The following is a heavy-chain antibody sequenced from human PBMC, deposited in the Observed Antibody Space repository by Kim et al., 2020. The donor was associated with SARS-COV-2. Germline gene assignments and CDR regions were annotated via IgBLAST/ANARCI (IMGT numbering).Heavy chain of an antibody. V-gene: IGHV1-69*13. CDR2: IIPIFGTA. CDR1: GGTFSSYA. CDR3: ARYTVTNAKTYYYYGMDV. J-gene: IGHJ6*02. D-gene: IGHD4-17*01. Sequence: SVKVSCKASGGTFSSYAISWVRQAPGQGLEWMGGIIPIFGTANYAQKFQGRVTITADESTSTAYMELSSLRSEDTAVYYCARYTVTNAKTYYYYGMDVWGQGTTVTVSS.